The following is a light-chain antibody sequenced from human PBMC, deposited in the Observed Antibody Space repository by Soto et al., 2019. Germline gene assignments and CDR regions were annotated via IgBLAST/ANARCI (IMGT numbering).Light chain of an antibody. V-gene: IGKV3-11*01. Sequence: EIVLTQSPATLSSSPGERATLSCRASQSVSSYLAWYQQKPGQAPRLLIYDASNRATGIPARFSGSGSGTVFTLTISSLEPEDFAVFYCQQRSNYPPWYTFGQGTKLESK. CDR1: QSVSSY. CDR2: DAS. CDR3: QQRSNYPPWYT. J-gene: IGKJ2*01.